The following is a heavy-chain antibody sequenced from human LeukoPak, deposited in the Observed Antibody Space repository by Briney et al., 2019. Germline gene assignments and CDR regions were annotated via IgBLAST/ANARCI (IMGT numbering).Heavy chain of an antibody. J-gene: IGHJ4*02. Sequence: PGGPLRLSCAASGFTFSNYAMSWVRQAPGKGLEWVGRIKSKTDGGTTDYAAPVKGRFTISRDDSKNTLYLQMNSLKTEDTAVYYCTTGVGAGGFDYWGQGTLVTVSS. CDR3: TTGVGAGGFDY. CDR2: IKSKTDGGTT. V-gene: IGHV3-15*01. D-gene: IGHD1-26*01. CDR1: GFTFSNYA.